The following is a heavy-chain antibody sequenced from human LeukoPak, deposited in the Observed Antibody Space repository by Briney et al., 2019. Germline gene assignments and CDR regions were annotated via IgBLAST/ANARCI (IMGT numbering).Heavy chain of an antibody. CDR3: ARDSGPVDQLLSFDL. CDR2: IYGGGTT. Sequence: GESLKISCAASGFTDNTYYMSWVRQAPGKGLEWVSVIYGGGTTYYADSVKGRFTISRDDSNNTLYLQMNSLRAEDTAVYYCARDSGPVDQLLSFDLWGQGTLVTVSS. V-gene: IGHV3-53*01. CDR1: GFTDNTYY. J-gene: IGHJ4*02. D-gene: IGHD2-2*01.